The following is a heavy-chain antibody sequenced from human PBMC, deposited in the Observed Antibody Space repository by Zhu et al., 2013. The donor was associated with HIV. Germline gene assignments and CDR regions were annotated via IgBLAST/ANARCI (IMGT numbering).Heavy chain of an antibody. V-gene: IGHV1-2*02. D-gene: IGHD6-6*01. Sequence: QVQLVQSGAEVKKPGASVKVSCKASGYTFTTSGISWVRQAPGQGLEWMGWINLNSGGTNYAQKFQGRVTMTRDTSISTAYMELSRLRSDDTAVYYCARVGRGSSTYFYDMDVWGQGTTVTASS. J-gene: IGHJ6*02. CDR3: ARVGRGSSTYFYDMDV. CDR2: INLNSGGT. CDR1: GYTFTTSG.